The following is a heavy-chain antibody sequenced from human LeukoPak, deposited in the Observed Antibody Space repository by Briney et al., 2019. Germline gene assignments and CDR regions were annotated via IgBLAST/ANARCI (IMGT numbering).Heavy chain of an antibody. CDR1: GFTLSIYY. CDR3: ARDRRADDTPYNWFDP. V-gene: IGHV3-7*01. Sequence: QPGGSLRLSCAASGFTLSIYYMSWVPHAPGRGRGWVSNIKQDGSEKHYVDTVKGRFTISRDNAKNSLYLQKNSLRVEDTAVYYCARDRRADDTPYNWFDPWGQGTLVTVSS. D-gene: IGHD6-13*01. CDR2: IKQDGSEK. J-gene: IGHJ5*02.